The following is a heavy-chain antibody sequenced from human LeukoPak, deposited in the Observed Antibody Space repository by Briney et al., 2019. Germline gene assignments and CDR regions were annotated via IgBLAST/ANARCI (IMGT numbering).Heavy chain of an antibody. D-gene: IGHD3-3*01. J-gene: IGHJ4*02. Sequence: PSETLSLTCTVSGGSSSSYYWSWIRQPAGKGLEWIGRIYTSGSTNYNPSLKSRVTMSVDTSKNQFSLKLSSVTAADTAVYYCARGRGDFWSGYLPYYFDYWGQGTLVTVSS. CDR1: GGSSSSYY. V-gene: IGHV4-4*07. CDR3: ARGRGDFWSGYLPYYFDY. CDR2: IYTSGST.